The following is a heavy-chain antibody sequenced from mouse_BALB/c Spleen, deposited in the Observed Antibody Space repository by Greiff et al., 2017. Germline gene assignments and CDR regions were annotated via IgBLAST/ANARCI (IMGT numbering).Heavy chain of an antibody. CDR2: ISSGGSYT. V-gene: IGHV5-9-3*01. J-gene: IGHJ1*01. D-gene: IGHD4-1*01. Sequence: EVKLVESGGGLVKPGGSLKLSCAASGFTFSSYAMSWVRQTPEKRLEWVATISSGGSYTYYPDSVKGRFTISRDNAKNTLYLQMSSLRSEDTAMYYCARHGTVDWYFDVWGAGTTVTVSS. CDR3: ARHGTVDWYFDV. CDR1: GFTFSSYA.